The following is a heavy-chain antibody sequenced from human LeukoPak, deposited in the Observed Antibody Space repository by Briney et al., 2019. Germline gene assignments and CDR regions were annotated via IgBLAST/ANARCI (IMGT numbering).Heavy chain of an antibody. CDR3: AREHYDILTGLYIDAFDI. CDR1: GGSISGYY. CDR2: IYYSGST. J-gene: IGHJ3*02. Sequence: KPSETLSLTCTVSGGSISGYYWSWIRQPPGKGLEWIGYIYYSGSTNYNPSLKSRVTISVDTSKNQFSLKLSSVTAADTAVYHCAREHYDILTGLYIDAFDIWAQGQGSPSLQ. V-gene: IGHV4-59*01. D-gene: IGHD3-9*01.